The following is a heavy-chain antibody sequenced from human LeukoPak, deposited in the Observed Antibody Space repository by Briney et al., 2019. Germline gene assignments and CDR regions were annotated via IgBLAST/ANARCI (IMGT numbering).Heavy chain of an antibody. V-gene: IGHV4-4*07. CDR3: ARDPSPPGAFDI. Sequence: TTSETLSLTCTVSGGSISSYYWSWIRQPAGKGLEWIGRIYTSGSTNYNPSLKSRVTMSVDTSKNQFSLKLSSVTAADTAVYYCARDPSPPGAFDIWGQGTMVTVSS. CDR2: IYTSGST. J-gene: IGHJ3*02. CDR1: GGSISSYY.